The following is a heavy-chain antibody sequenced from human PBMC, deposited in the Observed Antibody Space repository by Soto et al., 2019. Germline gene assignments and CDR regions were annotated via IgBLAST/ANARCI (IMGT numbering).Heavy chain of an antibody. V-gene: IGHV1-69*01. D-gene: IGHD6-13*01. J-gene: IGHJ6*02. Sequence: QVQLVQSGAEVKKPGSSVKVSCKASGGTFSSYAISWVRQAPGQGLEWMGGIIPIFGTANYAQKFQGRVTITADESTSTDYMELSSLRSEDTAVYYCASSAYSSSWEYYYGMDVWGQGTTVTVSS. CDR3: ASSAYSSSWEYYYGMDV. CDR2: IIPIFGTA. CDR1: GGTFSSYA.